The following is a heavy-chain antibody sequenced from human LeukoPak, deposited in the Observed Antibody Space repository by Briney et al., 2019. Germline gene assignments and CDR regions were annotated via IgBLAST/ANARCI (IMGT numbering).Heavy chain of an antibody. CDR3: ARSYSSSWYGTYYFDY. Sequence: GASVKVSCKASGYTFTSYGISWVRQAPGQGLEWMGWISAYNGNTNYAQKLQGRVTMTTDTSTSTAYMELRSLRSDDTAVYYCARSYSSSWYGTYYFDYWGQGTLVTVSP. J-gene: IGHJ4*02. V-gene: IGHV1-18*04. D-gene: IGHD6-13*01. CDR1: GYTFTSYG. CDR2: ISAYNGNT.